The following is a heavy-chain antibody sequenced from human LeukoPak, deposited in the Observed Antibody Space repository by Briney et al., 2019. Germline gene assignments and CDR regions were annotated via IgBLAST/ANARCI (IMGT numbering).Heavy chain of an antibody. J-gene: IGHJ6*03. D-gene: IGHD1-26*01. Sequence: PGGSLRLSCAASGFSFRTHPMHWVRQAPGKGLEWVAVTANDGNNKYYADSVRGRFTISSDNANNTLYLLMNSLRPDDTSIYYCARVTVGGPGDYYMDVWGKGTTVTVSS. CDR2: TANDGNNK. V-gene: IGHV3-30-3*01. CDR1: GFSFRTHP. CDR3: ARVTVGGPGDYYMDV.